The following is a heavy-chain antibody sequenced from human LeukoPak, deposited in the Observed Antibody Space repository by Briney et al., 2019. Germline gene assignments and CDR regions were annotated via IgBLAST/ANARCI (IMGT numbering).Heavy chain of an antibody. CDR3: ARVPVAGRDGYYYYGMDV. CDR1: GGSISSFY. CDR2: VYYSGTT. J-gene: IGHJ6*02. V-gene: IGHV4-59*01. Sequence: SETLSLTCTVSGGSISSFYWSWIRQPPGKGLEWIGCVYYSGTTNYNPSLKSRVTISGDTSKNQFSLKLSSVTAADTAVYYCARVPVAGRDGYYYYGMDVWGQGTTVTVSS. D-gene: IGHD6-19*01.